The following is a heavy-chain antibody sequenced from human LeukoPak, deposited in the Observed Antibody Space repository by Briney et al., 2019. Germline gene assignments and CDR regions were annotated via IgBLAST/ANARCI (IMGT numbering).Heavy chain of an antibody. CDR1: GYTFTSYY. Sequence: ASVKVSCKASGYTFTSYYMHWVRQAPGQGLEWMGIINPSGGSTSYAQKFQGRVTMTRDTSTSTVYMELSSLRSEDTAVYYCARDSPRITMIVVVTTDNWFDPWGQGTLVTVSS. CDR2: INPSGGST. J-gene: IGHJ5*02. V-gene: IGHV1-46*01. D-gene: IGHD3-22*01. CDR3: ARDSPRITMIVVVTTDNWFDP.